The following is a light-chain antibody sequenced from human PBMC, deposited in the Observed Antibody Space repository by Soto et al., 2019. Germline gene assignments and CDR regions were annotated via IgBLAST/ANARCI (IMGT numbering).Light chain of an antibody. CDR1: SSDAGGYNY. J-gene: IGLJ1*01. V-gene: IGLV2-14*01. CDR2: EVS. CDR3: SSYTSFSTYV. Sequence: QSVLTQPASVSGSPGQSITISCTGTSSDAGGYNYVSWYQQHPGKAPKLMIYEVSNRPSGVSNRFSGSKSDNTASLTISGLQAEDEADYYCSSYTSFSTYVFGTGTKVTVL.